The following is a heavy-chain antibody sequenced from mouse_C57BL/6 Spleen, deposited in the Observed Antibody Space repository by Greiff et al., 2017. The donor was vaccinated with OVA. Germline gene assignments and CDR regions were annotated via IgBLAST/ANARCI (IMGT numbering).Heavy chain of an antibody. CDR2: IYPGDGDT. J-gene: IGHJ4*01. CDR3: ARDYGAMDY. D-gene: IGHD1-1*02. Sequence: LVEPGASVKISCKASGYAFSSSWMNWVKQRPGKGLEWIGRIYPGDGDTNYNGKFKGKATLTADKSSSTAYMQLSSLTSEDSAVYFCARDYGAMDYWGQGTSVTVSS. V-gene: IGHV1-82*01. CDR1: GYAFSSSW.